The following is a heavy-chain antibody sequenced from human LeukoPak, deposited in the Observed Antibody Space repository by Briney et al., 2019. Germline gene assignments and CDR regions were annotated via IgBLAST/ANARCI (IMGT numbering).Heavy chain of an antibody. CDR3: AKAKPSSGWLLDY. D-gene: IGHD6-19*01. V-gene: IGHV3-30*18. Sequence: GGSLRLSCAASGFTFSSYGMHWVRQAPGKGLEWVAVISYDGSNKYYADSVKSRFTISRDNSKSTLYLQMNSLRAEDTAVYYCAKAKPSSGWLLDYWGQGTLVTVSS. CDR1: GFTFSSYG. CDR2: ISYDGSNK. J-gene: IGHJ4*02.